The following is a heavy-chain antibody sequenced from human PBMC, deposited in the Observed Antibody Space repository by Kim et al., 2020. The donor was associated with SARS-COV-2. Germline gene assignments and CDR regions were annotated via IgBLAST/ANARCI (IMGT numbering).Heavy chain of an antibody. J-gene: IGHJ5*02. Sequence: SETLSLTCAVYGGSFSGYYWSWIRQPPGKGLEWIGEINHSGSTNYNPSLKSRVTISVDTSKNQFSLKLSSVTAADTAVYYCARSQQLVLGQWFDPWGQGT. V-gene: IGHV4-34*01. CDR2: INHSGST. D-gene: IGHD6-6*01. CDR1: GGSFSGYY. CDR3: ARSQQLVLGQWFDP.